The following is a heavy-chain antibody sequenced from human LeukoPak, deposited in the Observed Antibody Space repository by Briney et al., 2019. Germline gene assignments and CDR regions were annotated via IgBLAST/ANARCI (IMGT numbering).Heavy chain of an antibody. CDR1: GFTFSSYW. V-gene: IGHV3-7*01. CDR2: IKQDGSEK. CDR3: AREGSYYDSSGYYYFDY. J-gene: IGHJ4*02. D-gene: IGHD3-22*01. Sequence: GGSLRLSCAASGFTFSSYWMSWVRQAPGKGLEWVANIKQDGSEKYYVDSVKGRFTISRDNAKNSLYLQMNSLRAEDTAVYYCAREGSYYDSSGYYYFDYWGQGTLVTVSP.